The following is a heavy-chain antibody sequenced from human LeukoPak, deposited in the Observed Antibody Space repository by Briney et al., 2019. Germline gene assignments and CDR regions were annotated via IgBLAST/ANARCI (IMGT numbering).Heavy chain of an antibody. D-gene: IGHD2-2*01. CDR3: TGFLVVPAASFDY. V-gene: IGHV3-7*01. CDR1: GFISRSYW. Sequence: AGGSLRLSCAASGFISRSYWMSWVRQAPGKGLEWVANIKQDGSDKYYVNSVKGRFTISRDNAKNSLYLQMNSLRAEDTAVYYCTGFLVVPAASFDYWGRGTLVTVSS. CDR2: IKQDGSDK. J-gene: IGHJ4*02.